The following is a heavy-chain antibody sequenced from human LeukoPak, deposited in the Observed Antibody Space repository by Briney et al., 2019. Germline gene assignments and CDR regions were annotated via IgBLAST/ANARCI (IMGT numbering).Heavy chain of an antibody. Sequence: GASVKVSCKASGYTFTSYAMNWVRQAPGQGLEWMGWINTNTGNPTYAQGFTGRFVFSLDTSVSTAYLQISSLKAEDTAVYYCARDYGRTYYYGSGLAEGWFDPWGQGTLVTVSS. CDR1: GYTFTSYA. D-gene: IGHD3-10*01. CDR3: ARDYGRTYYYGSGLAEGWFDP. V-gene: IGHV7-4-1*02. CDR2: INTNTGNP. J-gene: IGHJ5*02.